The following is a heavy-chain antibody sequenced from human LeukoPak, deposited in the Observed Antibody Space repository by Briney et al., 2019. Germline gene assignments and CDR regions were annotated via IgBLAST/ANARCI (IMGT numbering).Heavy chain of an antibody. CDR1: GFTFSSYW. CDR3: ARDLIHYDFWSGYDY. J-gene: IGHJ4*02. V-gene: IGHV3-7*01. Sequence: GGSLRLSCAASGFTFSSYWMSWVRQAPGKGLEWVANIKQDGSEKYYVDSVKGRFTISRDNAKNSLYLQMNSLRAEDTAVYYCARDLIHYDFWSGYDYWGQGTLVTVSS. CDR2: IKQDGSEK. D-gene: IGHD3-3*01.